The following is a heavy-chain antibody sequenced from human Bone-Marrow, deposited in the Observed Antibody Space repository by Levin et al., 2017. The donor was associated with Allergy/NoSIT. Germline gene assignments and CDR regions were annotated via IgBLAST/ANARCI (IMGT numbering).Heavy chain of an antibody. Sequence: SQTLSLTCTVSGGSISSSSRYWGWIRQPPGKGLEWIGSVYYSGGTYYSPSLQSRVTVSVDTSKNQFSLKLSSVTAADTAVYYCARHGDWGLFGVLTGSLNWFDPWGQGTLVTVSS. CDR1: GGSISSSSRY. V-gene: IGHV4-39*01. CDR2: VYYSGGT. CDR3: ARHGDWGLFGVLTGSLNWFDP. D-gene: IGHD3-3*01. J-gene: IGHJ5*02.